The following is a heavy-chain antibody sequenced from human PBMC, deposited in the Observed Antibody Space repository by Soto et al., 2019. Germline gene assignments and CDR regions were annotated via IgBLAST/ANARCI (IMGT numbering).Heavy chain of an antibody. V-gene: IGHV4-30-4*01. J-gene: IGHJ5*02. Sequence: PSETLSLTCTVSGGSINTINNYWSWLRQPPGKGLEWIGFISYSGSTYYNPSLMSRLTISLDTSTNRFSLKLTSVTAADTAVYYCAREEAARIERWFDPWGQGTLVTVSS. D-gene: IGHD6-6*01. CDR3: AREEAARIERWFDP. CDR1: GGSINTINNY. CDR2: ISYSGST.